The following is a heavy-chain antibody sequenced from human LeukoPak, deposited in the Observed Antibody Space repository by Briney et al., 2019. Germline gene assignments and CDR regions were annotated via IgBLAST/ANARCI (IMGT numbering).Heavy chain of an antibody. CDR2: IYSDENT. V-gene: IGHV3-66*01. D-gene: IGHD5-18*01. J-gene: IGHJ5*02. CDR3: AGDQVGYTYGTS. Sequence: PGGSLRLSCAASGFTVSGNFMSWVRQAPGKGLEWVSVIYSDENTHYADSVKGRFTISRDISKNTVYLQMDSLTVEDTAVYYCAGDQVGYTYGTSWGQGTLVTVSS. CDR1: GFTVSGNF.